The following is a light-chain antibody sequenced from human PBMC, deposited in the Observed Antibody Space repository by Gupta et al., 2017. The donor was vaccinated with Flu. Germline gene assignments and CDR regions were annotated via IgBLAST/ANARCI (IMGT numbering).Light chain of an antibody. CDR3: QVWDSSSDRGV. CDR1: NIATKT. CDR2: DDS. J-gene: IGLJ3*02. V-gene: IGLV3-21*02. Sequence: SYVLTQPPSVSVAPGQTARITCGGNNIATKTVHWYQQKPGQAPVLVVNDDSDRPSGIPERFSGSNSGNTATLTISRVEVGDEADYYCQVWDSSSDRGVFGGGTKLTVL.